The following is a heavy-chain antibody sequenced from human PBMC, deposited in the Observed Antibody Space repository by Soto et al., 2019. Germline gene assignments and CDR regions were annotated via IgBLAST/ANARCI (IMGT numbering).Heavy chain of an antibody. CDR2: IYYSGST. D-gene: IGHD6-13*01. J-gene: IGHJ5*02. CDR1: GGSISSSSYY. CDR3: ARSGGYSSSWQPPYSWLDP. Sequence: PSETLSLTCTVSGGSISSSSYYWGWIRQPPGKGLEWIGSIYYSGSTYYNPSLKSRVTISVDTSKNHFSLKLSSVTAADTAVYYCARSGGYSSSWQPPYSWLDPWGQGTLVTVSS. V-gene: IGHV4-39*01.